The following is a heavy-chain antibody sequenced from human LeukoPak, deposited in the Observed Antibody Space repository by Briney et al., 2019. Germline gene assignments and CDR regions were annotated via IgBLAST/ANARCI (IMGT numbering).Heavy chain of an antibody. CDR3: ARDSWWDGSKTFSDWFGP. J-gene: IGHJ5*02. CDR2: IVYTGRT. V-gene: IGHV4-59*01. CDR1: GGSIGSYY. Sequence: PSETLSLTCTVSGGSIGSYYWGWVRQPPEKGLEWIGNIVYTGRTNYNPSLKSRVTISIDTSKNQFSLRLNSVTAADTAVYYCARDSWWDGSKTFSDWFGPWGQGTLVTVSS. D-gene: IGHD3-10*01.